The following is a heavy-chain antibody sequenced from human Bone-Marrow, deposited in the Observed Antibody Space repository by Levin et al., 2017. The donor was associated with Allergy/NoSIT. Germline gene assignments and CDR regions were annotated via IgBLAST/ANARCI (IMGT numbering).Heavy chain of an antibody. D-gene: IGHD2-8*01. CDR1: GFTVSSNY. Sequence: GESLKISCAASGFTVSSNYMNWVRQAPGKGLEWISVIYSGGSTFYAGSVKGRFTISRDSSKNTVYLQMNSLRVEDTAVYYCAKGCSSGVCYIDHWGQGTLVTVSS. V-gene: IGHV3-53*01. J-gene: IGHJ4*02. CDR2: IYSGGST. CDR3: AKGCSSGVCYIDH.